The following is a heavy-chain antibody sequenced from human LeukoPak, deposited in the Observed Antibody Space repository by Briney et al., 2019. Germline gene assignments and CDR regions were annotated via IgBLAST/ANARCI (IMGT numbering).Heavy chain of an antibody. J-gene: IGHJ4*02. CDR1: GFTFCSFW. D-gene: IGHD1-26*01. V-gene: IGHV3-7*01. Sequence: GGSLRHFCAASGFTFCSFWMSWVRQAPGKGLEWVANIKQDGRQNYYVASVKGRFSISRDNAKNSLYRQMNSLRAEDTAVYDCARDPWSGGYWGAFFDYWGQGTLVTVSS. CDR2: IKQDGRQN. CDR3: ARDPWSGGYWGAFFDY.